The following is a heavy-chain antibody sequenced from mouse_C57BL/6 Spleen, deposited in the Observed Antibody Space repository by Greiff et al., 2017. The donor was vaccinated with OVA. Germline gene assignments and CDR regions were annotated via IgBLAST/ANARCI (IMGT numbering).Heavy chain of an antibody. CDR1: GYTFTGYW. Sequence: VQLQQSGAELMKPGASVKLSCKATGYTFTGYWIEWVKQRPGHGLEWIGEILPGSGSTNYNEKFKGKATLTADTSSNTAYMQLSSLTTEDSAIYYCARGERRGYFDVWGTGTTVTVSS. CDR3: ARGERRGYFDV. J-gene: IGHJ1*03. CDR2: ILPGSGST. V-gene: IGHV1-9*01.